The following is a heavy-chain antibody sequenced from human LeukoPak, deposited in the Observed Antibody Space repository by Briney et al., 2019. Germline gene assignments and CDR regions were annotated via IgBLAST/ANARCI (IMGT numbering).Heavy chain of an antibody. J-gene: IGHJ5*02. CDR2: IHPIGNT. V-gene: IGHV4-34*01. CDR1: GDSFSDYY. CDR3: ARQWVLQRGTNRFDP. D-gene: IGHD1-26*01. Sequence: SETLSLTCAVYGDSFSDYYWTWIRQPPGKGLEWIGEIHPIGNTNYNPSLKSRVTISVDTSKNQLSLNLTSVTAADTAVYYCARQWVLQRGTNRFDPWGQGTLVTVSS.